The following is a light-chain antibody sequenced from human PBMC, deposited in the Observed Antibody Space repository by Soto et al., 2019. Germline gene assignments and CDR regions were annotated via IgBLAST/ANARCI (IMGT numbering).Light chain of an antibody. V-gene: IGLV1-44*01. CDR2: SND. CDR1: SSNMRTNT. J-gene: IGLJ3*02. Sequence: QSALTQPPSASGTPGQTVSISCSGTSSNMRTNTVNWYQHLPGTAPKLIIYSNDQRPSGVPDRFSASKSGTSASLAINELHFADEAVYYCAAWDDSLAWVFGGGTQLTVL. CDR3: AAWDDSLAWV.